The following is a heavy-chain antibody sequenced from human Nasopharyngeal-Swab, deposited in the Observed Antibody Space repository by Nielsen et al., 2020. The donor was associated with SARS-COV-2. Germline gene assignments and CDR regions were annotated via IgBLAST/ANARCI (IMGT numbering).Heavy chain of an antibody. CDR2: IIPILGIA. Sequence: SVKVSCKASGGTFSSYAISWVRQAPGQGLEWMGRIIPILGIATYAQKFQGRVTITADKSTSTAYMELSSLRSEDTAVYYCARDRRSNPYNWFDPWGQGTLVTVSS. J-gene: IGHJ5*02. CDR3: ARDRRSNPYNWFDP. V-gene: IGHV1-69*04. CDR1: GGTFSSYA.